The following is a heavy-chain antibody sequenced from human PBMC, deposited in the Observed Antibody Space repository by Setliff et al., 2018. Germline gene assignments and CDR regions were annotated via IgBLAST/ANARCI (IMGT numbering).Heavy chain of an antibody. V-gene: IGHV1-18*01. CDR2: ISGYNSNT. CDR3: VREGVDTRSSTDYRYYMDV. Sequence: ASVKVSCKASGFTFKTYSFSWIRQAPGQGLEWVGWISGYNSNTIYAQNFQGRVTMTTDASTNTAYMELSSLGSEDTAVYNCVREGVDTRSSTDYRYYMDVWGKGTTVTVSS. D-gene: IGHD5-18*01. CDR1: GFTFKTYS. J-gene: IGHJ6*03.